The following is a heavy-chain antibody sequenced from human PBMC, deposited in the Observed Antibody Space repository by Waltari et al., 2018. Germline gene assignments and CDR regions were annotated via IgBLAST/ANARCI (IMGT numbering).Heavy chain of an antibody. J-gene: IGHJ4*02. CDR2: IYNTGNT. D-gene: IGHD4-17*01. Sequence: QVQLQESGPGLVKPSETLSLMCTVSGASISTYHWSWIRQPPGKGLELIGYIYNTGNTNYNPSLNGRDTISVDTSKNQFSLKMTSVTAADTAVYYCASRQNYGELDYWGQGTLVTVSS. CDR3: ASRQNYGELDY. V-gene: IGHV4-59*01. CDR1: GASISTYH.